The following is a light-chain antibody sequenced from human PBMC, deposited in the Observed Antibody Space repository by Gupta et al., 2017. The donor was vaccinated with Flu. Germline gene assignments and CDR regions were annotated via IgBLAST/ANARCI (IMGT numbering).Light chain of an antibody. V-gene: IGKV2-28*01. J-gene: IGKJ2*01. CDR1: QSLLISNGNIY. Sequence: EIVMTQSPLSLHVTPGAPASISCRSSQSLLISNGNIYLDWYLQKPGQSPQLLMYLASNRASGVPDRFSGSGSGTDFTLKISRVEAEDVGIYFCMQALETPYTFGQGTNLEIK. CDR3: MQALETPYT. CDR2: LAS.